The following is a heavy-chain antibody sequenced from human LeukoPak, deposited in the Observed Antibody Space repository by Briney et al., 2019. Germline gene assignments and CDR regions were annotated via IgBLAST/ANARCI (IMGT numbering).Heavy chain of an antibody. J-gene: IGHJ4*02. CDR2: ISYDGSNR. Sequence: GGSLRLSCAASGFTFSSYGMHWVRQAPSKGLEWVAVISYDGSNRYYADSVKGRFTISRDNSKNTLYLQMNSLRAEDTAVYYCAKATPLNYYDSSGSVDYWGQGTLVTVSS. CDR3: AKATPLNYYDSSGSVDY. CDR1: GFTFSSYG. D-gene: IGHD3-22*01. V-gene: IGHV3-30*18.